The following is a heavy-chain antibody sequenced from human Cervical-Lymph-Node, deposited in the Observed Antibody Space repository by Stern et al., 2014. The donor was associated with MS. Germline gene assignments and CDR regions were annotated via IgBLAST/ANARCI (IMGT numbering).Heavy chain of an antibody. CDR2: ISGYNDNT. J-gene: IGHJ5*02. V-gene: IGHV1-18*01. Sequence: QVQLVESGTEVKKPGASVKVSCKSSGYTFSTYGISWVRQAPGQGLEWMGWISGYNDNTNYVEKFQGRVTMTKDTSTSTAYMELRSLTSDATAVYYCARDPRLAGAGTGGGFDPWGQGTLVTVSS. D-gene: IGHD6-19*01. CDR3: ARDPRLAGAGTGGGFDP. CDR1: GYTFSTYG.